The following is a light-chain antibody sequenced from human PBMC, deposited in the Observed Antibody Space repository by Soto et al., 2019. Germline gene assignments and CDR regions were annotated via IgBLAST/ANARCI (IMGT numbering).Light chain of an antibody. J-gene: IGLJ1*01. CDR2: DVS. V-gene: IGLV2-11*01. CDR3: CSFAGSATLYV. Sequence: QSVLTQPHSVSGSPGQSVTISCTGTSSDVGGYNYVSWYQQHPGKAPKLIIYDVSERPSGVPDRFSGSKSGNTASLTISGLQAEDEADYFCCSFAGSATLYVFGIGTKVAVL. CDR1: SSDVGGYNY.